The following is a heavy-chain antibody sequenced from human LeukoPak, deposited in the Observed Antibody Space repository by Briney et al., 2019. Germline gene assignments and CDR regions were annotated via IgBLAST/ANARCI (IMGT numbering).Heavy chain of an antibody. CDR2: IYYSGST. J-gene: IGHJ5*02. CDR3: ARVGPSTRWLRTEGYWFDP. CDR1: GGSISSYY. D-gene: IGHD5-12*01. Sequence: KPSETLSLTCTVSGGSISSYYWSWIRQPPGKGLEWLGYIYYSGSTNYNPSLKSRVTISVDTSKNQFSLKLSSVTAADTAVYYCARVGPSTRWLRTEGYWFDPWGQGTLVTVSS. V-gene: IGHV4-59*01.